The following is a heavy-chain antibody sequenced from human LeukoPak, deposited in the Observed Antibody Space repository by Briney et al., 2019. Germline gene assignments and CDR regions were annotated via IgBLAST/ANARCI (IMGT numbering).Heavy chain of an antibody. CDR1: GGSISSYY. J-gene: IGHJ3*02. CDR3: AREGTTVTHDDAFDI. Sequence: SETLSLTCTVSGGSISSYYWSWIRQPPGKGLEWIGYIYYSWSTNYNPSLKSRATISVDTSKNQFSLKLSSVTAADTAVYYCAREGTTVTHDDAFDIWGQGTMVTVSS. V-gene: IGHV4-59*01. CDR2: IYYSWST. D-gene: IGHD4-17*01.